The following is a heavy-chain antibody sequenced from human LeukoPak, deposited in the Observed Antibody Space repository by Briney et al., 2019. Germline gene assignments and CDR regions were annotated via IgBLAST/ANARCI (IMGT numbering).Heavy chain of an antibody. Sequence: ASVKVSCKASGYTFTSYGISWVRQAPGQGLEWMGWINPNSGGTNYAQKFQGRVTMTRDTSISTAYMELSRLRSDDTAVYYCAREGDSSGWQKVNAFDIWGQGTMVTVSS. D-gene: IGHD6-19*01. CDR2: INPNSGGT. J-gene: IGHJ3*02. V-gene: IGHV1-2*02. CDR3: AREGDSSGWQKVNAFDI. CDR1: GYTFTSYG.